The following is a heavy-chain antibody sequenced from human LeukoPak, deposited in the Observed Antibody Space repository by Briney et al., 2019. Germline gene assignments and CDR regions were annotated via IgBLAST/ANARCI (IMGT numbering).Heavy chain of an antibody. CDR3: AIRFSRSSGSAIDY. J-gene: IGHJ4*02. D-gene: IGHD3-10*01. V-gene: IGHV1-8*02. CDR2: MNPNSGNT. Sequence: ASVTVSCKASGYTFTGYYMHWVRQATGQGLEWMGWMNPNSGNTGYAQKFQGRVTMTRNTPISTAYMELSSLRSEDTAVYYCAIRFSRSSGSAIDYWGQGTLVTVAS. CDR1: GYTFTGYY.